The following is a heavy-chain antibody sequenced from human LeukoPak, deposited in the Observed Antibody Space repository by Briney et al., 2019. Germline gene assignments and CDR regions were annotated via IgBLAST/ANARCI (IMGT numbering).Heavy chain of an antibody. D-gene: IGHD6-13*01. CDR1: GFTFSDHY. V-gene: IGHV3-23*01. CDR3: AKFAAAGRGGTSDY. Sequence: PGGSLRLSCAASGFTFSDHYLDWVRQAPGKGLEWVSAISGSGGSTYYADSVKGRFTISRDNSKNTLYLQMNSLRAEDTAVYYCAKFAAAGRGGTSDYWGQGTLVTVSS. J-gene: IGHJ4*02. CDR2: ISGSGGST.